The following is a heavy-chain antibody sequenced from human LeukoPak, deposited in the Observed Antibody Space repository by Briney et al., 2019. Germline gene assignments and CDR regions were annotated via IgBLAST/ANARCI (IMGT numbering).Heavy chain of an antibody. Sequence: PSETLSLTCAVYGGSFSGYYWSWIRQPPGKGLEWIGEINHSGSTNYNPSLKSRVTISVDTSKNQFSLKLSSVTAADTAVYYCAREGPQIGKRYNWFDPWGQGTLVTVSS. CDR2: INHSGST. CDR3: AREGPQIGKRYNWFDP. J-gene: IGHJ5*02. CDR1: GGSFSGYY. V-gene: IGHV4-34*01. D-gene: IGHD1-26*01.